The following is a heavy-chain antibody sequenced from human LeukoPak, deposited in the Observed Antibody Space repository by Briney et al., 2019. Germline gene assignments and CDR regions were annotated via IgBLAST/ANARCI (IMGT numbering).Heavy chain of an antibody. Sequence: GESLKISCKGSGYRFTTYWIGSVRQMPGKGLEWMGIIYPGDSDTRYSPSFQGQVTISGDKSISTAYLQWSSLRASDTAMYFCARQTSMGRSGDYWGQGTLVTVSS. CDR1: GYRFTTYW. D-gene: IGHD7-27*01. CDR2: IYPGDSDT. J-gene: IGHJ4*02. CDR3: ARQTSMGRSGDY. V-gene: IGHV5-51*01.